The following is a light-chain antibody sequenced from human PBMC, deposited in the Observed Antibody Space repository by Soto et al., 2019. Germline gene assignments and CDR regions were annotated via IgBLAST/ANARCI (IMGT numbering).Light chain of an antibody. Sequence: EIVLTQSPATLSLSPGERATLSCRASQSVSSYLAWYQQKPGQAPRLLIYDASNKATGIPARFSGSGSGTDFTLTISSLEAEDSAVYYRQQRSNCAGTFGQGTKVEIK. CDR3: QQRSNCAGT. J-gene: IGKJ1*01. V-gene: IGKV3-11*01. CDR1: QSVSSY. CDR2: DAS.